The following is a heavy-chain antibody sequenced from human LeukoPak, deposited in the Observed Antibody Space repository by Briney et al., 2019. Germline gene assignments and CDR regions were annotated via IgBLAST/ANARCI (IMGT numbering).Heavy chain of an antibody. J-gene: IGHJ4*02. Sequence: PGGSLRLSCAASGFTFSSYSMNWVRRAPGKGLEWVSSISSSSSYIYYADSVKGRFTISRDNAKNSLYLQMNSLRAEDTAVYYCARDGNYYGSGSPPSWGQGTLVTVSS. CDR3: ARDGNYYGSGSPPS. V-gene: IGHV3-21*01. CDR1: GFTFSSYS. D-gene: IGHD3-10*01. CDR2: ISSSSSYI.